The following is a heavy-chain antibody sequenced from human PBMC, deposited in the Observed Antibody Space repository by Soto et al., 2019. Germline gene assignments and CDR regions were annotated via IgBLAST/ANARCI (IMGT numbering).Heavy chain of an antibody. CDR1: GGSLGGDY. Sequence: SETLSLTCAVYGGSLGGDYWTWIRQAPGKGLEWIGEINHSGTINFDPSLRSRLTISLDTSKKEFSLKLSSVTDADTATYYCARADRTLVTSYSLDVRGQGTTVTVSS. J-gene: IGHJ6*02. CDR2: INHSGTI. CDR3: ARADRTLVTSYSLDV. D-gene: IGHD2-21*02. V-gene: IGHV4-34*01.